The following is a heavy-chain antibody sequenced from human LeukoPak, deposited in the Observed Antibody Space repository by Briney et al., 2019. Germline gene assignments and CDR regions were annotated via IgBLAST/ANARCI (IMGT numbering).Heavy chain of an antibody. Sequence: GGSLRLSCAASGFTFSSYGIHWVRQAPVKGLEWVAFIRYDGSDKYFADIVKGRFTISRDNSKNTVYLQMNSLRAEDTAVYYCAKYGPGGYVTDAFDIWGQGTMVTVSS. V-gene: IGHV3-30*02. J-gene: IGHJ3*02. CDR1: GFTFSSYG. CDR3: AKYGPGGYVTDAFDI. D-gene: IGHD5-12*01. CDR2: IRYDGSDK.